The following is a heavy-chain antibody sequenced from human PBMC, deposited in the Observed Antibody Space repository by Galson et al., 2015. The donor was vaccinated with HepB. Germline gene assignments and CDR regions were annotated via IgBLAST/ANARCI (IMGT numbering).Heavy chain of an antibody. J-gene: IGHJ5*02. CDR3: ARALRTIAMEWSSEDHWFDP. Sequence: SVKVSCKASGGTFSSYAISWVRQAPGQGLEWMGRIIPILGIANYAQKFQGRVTITADKSTSTAYMELSSLRSEDTAVYYCARALRTIAMEWSSEDHWFDPWGQGTLVTVSS. CDR1: GGTFSSYA. CDR2: IIPILGIA. D-gene: IGHD3-3*01. V-gene: IGHV1-69*04.